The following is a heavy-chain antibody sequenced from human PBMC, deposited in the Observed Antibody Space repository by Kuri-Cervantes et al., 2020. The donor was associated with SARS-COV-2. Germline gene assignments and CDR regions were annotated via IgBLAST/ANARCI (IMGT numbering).Heavy chain of an antibody. CDR2: IYHSGST. V-gene: IGHV4-30-2*02. CDR1: DGSISSGGYS. Sequence: LRLSCAVSDGSISSGGYSWSWIRQPPGKGLEWIGYIYHSGSTYYNPSLKSRVTISVDRSKNQFSLKLSSVTAADTAVYYCAGRRRGSDILTGYYPFDYWGQGTLVTVSS. J-gene: IGHJ4*02. D-gene: IGHD3-9*01. CDR3: AGRRRGSDILTGYYPFDY.